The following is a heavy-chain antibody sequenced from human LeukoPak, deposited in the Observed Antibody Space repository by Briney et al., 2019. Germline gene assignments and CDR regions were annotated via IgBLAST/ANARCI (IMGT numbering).Heavy chain of an antibody. CDR1: GYTFTSYA. J-gene: IGHJ4*02. CDR2: IIPIFGTA. D-gene: IGHD6-13*01. V-gene: IGHV1-69*13. Sequence: SVKVSCKASGYTFTSYAMNWVRQAPGQGLEWMGGIIPIFGTANYAQKFQGRVTITADESTSTAYMELSSLRSEDTAVYYCARVLVLGASIAAADYWGQGTLVTVSS. CDR3: ARVLVLGASIAAADY.